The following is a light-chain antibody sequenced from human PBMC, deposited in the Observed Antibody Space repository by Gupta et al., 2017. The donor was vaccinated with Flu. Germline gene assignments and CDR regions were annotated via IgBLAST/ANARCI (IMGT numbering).Light chain of an antibody. CDR2: KNI. J-gene: IGLJ2*01. CDR1: TSNVGTQD. Sequence: QSLLPQPRSAPPTLGQPVTVPGSGSTSNVGTQDVSCYQQAPRTAPRLLIYKNINRASGVPYRCSASKSSTSASLAITALRPEDGAHDFCLAWYASLFAFFFGGGTELTVL. V-gene: IGLV1-47*01. CDR3: LAWYASLFAFF.